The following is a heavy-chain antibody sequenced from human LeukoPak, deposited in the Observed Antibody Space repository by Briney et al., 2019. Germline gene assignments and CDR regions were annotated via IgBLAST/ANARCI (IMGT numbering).Heavy chain of an antibody. J-gene: IGHJ6*03. CDR3: ARARIVVVRYYYYMDV. V-gene: IGHV4-38-2*02. D-gene: IGHD3-22*01. CDR1: GYSISSGYY. CDR2: IYHSGST. Sequence: MSSETLSLTCTVSGYSISSGYYWGWIRQPPGKGLEWIGSIYHSGSTYYNPSLKSRVTISVDTSKNQFSLKLSSVTAADTAVYYCARARIVVVRYYYYMDVWGKGTTVTVSS.